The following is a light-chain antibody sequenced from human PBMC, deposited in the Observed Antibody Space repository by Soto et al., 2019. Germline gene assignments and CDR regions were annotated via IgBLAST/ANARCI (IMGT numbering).Light chain of an antibody. CDR3: QQRLMT. J-gene: IGKJ1*01. Sequence: PATLSLSPGERATLSCRASRSVTTYLAWYQQKPGQAPRLLIYDASTRATGIPARFSGRGSGTDFTLTISSLEPEDFAVYYCQQRLMTFGQGTKVDIK. CDR2: DAS. V-gene: IGKV3-11*01. CDR1: RSVTTY.